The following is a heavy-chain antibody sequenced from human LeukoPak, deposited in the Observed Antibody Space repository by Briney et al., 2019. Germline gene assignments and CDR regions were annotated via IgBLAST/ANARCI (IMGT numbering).Heavy chain of an antibody. CDR3: ARVRGFGELLSFDY. CDR1: GGSMNSYY. J-gene: IGHJ4*02. V-gene: IGHV4-59*08. CDR2: IYYKGTT. D-gene: IGHD3-10*01. Sequence: SETLSLTCTVSGGSMNSYYWSWIRQPPGKGLEWIGYIYYKGTTNYNPSLNSRVTISVDTSSNQFSLKLSSVTAADTVVYYCARVRGFGELLSFDYWGQGTLVTVSS.